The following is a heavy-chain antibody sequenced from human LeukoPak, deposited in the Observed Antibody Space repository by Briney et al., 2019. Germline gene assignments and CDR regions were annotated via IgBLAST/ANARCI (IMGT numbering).Heavy chain of an antibody. CDR2: INTDGSLT. V-gene: IGHV3-74*01. Sequence: PGGSLRLSCAVSGFTFSTYWMHWVRQAPGKGLVWVSRINTDGSLTNYADSVKGRFTISRDNAKNTLYLQMNSLRAEDTAVYFCARTIVGATGIDYWGQGTLVTVSS. CDR3: ARTIVGATGIDY. J-gene: IGHJ4*02. D-gene: IGHD1-26*01. CDR1: GFTFSTYW.